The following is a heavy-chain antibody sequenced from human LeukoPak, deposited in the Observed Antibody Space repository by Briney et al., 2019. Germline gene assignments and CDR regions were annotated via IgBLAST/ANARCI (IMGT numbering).Heavy chain of an antibody. CDR1: GGSINSSSYY. CDR2: IYYSGST. Sequence: PSETLSLTCTVSGGSINSSSYYWGWIRQPPGKGLEWIGTIYYSGSTYYNPSLKSRVTISVDTSKNQFSLKLSPVTASDTAVYYCARRFAPSRNDAFDIWGQGTMVTVSS. CDR3: ARRFAPSRNDAFDI. J-gene: IGHJ3*02. D-gene: IGHD3-10*01. V-gene: IGHV4-39*01.